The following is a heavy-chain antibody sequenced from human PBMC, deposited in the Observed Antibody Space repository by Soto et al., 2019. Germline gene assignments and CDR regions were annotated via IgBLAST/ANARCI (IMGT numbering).Heavy chain of an antibody. Sequence: PXGSLTISCAAAGFTFSSYAMHWVRQAPGKGLEWVAVISYDGSNKYYAHSVKGRFTISRDNSKNTLYLQMNSLRAEDTAVYYCARDRSRIAAAGNWFDHWGQGNLVTVSS. D-gene: IGHD6-13*01. CDR1: GFTFSSYA. V-gene: IGHV3-30-3*01. CDR2: ISYDGSNK. J-gene: IGHJ5*02. CDR3: ARDRSRIAAAGNWFDH.